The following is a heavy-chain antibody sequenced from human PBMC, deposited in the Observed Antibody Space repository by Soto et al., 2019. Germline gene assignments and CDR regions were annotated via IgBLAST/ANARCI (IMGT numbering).Heavy chain of an antibody. V-gene: IGHV4-34*01. J-gene: IGHJ4*02. CDR3: ARGYYYASGSSFPY. D-gene: IGHD3-10*01. Sequence: QLQQWGAGLLKPSETLSLTCAVYNGSFSKYYWNWVRQSPGKGLEWIGGINQSGYTNYNPSLKSRVTISVDTSKNQFSLKLKSLTAADTAVYYCARGYYYASGSSFPYWGQGTLVTVSS. CDR1: NGSFSKYY. CDR2: INQSGYT.